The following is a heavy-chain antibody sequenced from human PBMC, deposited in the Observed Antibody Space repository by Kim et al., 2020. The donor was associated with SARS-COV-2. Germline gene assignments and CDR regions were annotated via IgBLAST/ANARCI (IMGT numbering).Heavy chain of an antibody. Sequence: SETLSLTCTVSGGSISSSSYYWGWIRQPPGKGLEWIGSIYYSGSTYYNPSLKSRVTISVDTSKNQFSLKLSSVTAADTAVYYCARDYYASGSYGWFDPWGQGTLVTVSS. CDR3: ARDYYASGSYGWFDP. V-gene: IGHV4-39*07. CDR1: GGSISSSSYY. CDR2: IYYSGST. D-gene: IGHD3-10*01. J-gene: IGHJ5*02.